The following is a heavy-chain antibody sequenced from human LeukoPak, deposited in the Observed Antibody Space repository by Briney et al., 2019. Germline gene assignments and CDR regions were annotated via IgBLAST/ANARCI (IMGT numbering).Heavy chain of an antibody. D-gene: IGHD6-19*01. CDR2: IYSGGST. CDR1: GFTVSSNY. CDR3: ARGSTRIAVAVV. Sequence: GGSLRLSCAASGFTVSSNYTSWVRQAPGKGLEWVSVIYSGGSTYYADSVKGRFTISRDNSKNTLYLQMNSLRAEDTAVYYCARGSTRIAVAVVWGQGTLVTVSS. V-gene: IGHV3-66*02. J-gene: IGHJ4*02.